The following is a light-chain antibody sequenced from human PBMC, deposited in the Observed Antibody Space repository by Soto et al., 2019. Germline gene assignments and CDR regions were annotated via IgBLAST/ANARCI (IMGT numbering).Light chain of an antibody. CDR2: GAS. CDR1: QSFSSGY. J-gene: IGKJ1*01. Sequence: IVLTKSPGTLYLSKGERATVSCRASQSFSSGYLAWYQQRPGQAPRLLIYGASTRATGIPARFSGSRSGTDFTLTISDLEPADFGLYYCQQRLNWPPGFGQGTKVDIK. V-gene: IGKV3D-20*02. CDR3: QQRLNWPPG.